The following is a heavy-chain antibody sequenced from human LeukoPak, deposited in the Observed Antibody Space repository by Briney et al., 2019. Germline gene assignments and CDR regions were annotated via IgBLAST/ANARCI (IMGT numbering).Heavy chain of an antibody. V-gene: IGHV3-64D*06. D-gene: IGHD1-1*01. J-gene: IGHJ5*02. CDR3: VKALTGTNPFFDP. CDR1: GFTFSSYA. CDR2: ISSNGGST. Sequence: QAGGSLRLSCSASGFTFSSYAMHWVRQAPGKGLEYVSAISSNGGSTYHADSVKGRFTISRDNSKNTLYLQMSSLRAEDTAVYYCVKALTGTNPFFDPGGKEPRVPVS.